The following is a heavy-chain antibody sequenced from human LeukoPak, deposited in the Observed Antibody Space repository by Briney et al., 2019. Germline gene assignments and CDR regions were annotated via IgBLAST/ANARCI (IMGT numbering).Heavy chain of an antibody. V-gene: IGHV3-20*04. D-gene: IGHD4-17*01. CDR3: ARDAVPSERSWFDP. Sequence: PGGSLRLSCTVSGFTFEDYGMNWVRQVPGKEPEWVSGLNWNGGGRRYADSVKGRFIISRDNAKGVLYLQLNDLRVEDTALYYCARDAVPSERSWFDPWGQGTLVTVSS. J-gene: IGHJ5*02. CDR2: LNWNGGGR. CDR1: GFTFEDYG.